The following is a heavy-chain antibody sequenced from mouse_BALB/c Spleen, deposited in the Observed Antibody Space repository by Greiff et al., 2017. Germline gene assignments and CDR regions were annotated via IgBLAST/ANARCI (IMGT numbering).Heavy chain of an antibody. D-gene: IGHD2-14*01. J-gene: IGHJ2*01. CDR3: ARNYRYDDGDPYYFDY. CDR2: INPYNGDT. CDR1: GYSFTGYF. V-gene: IGHV1-20*02. Sequence: EVQLQESGPELVKPGASVKISCKASGYSFTGYFMNWVMQSHGKSLEWIGRINPYNGDTFYNQKFKGKATLTVDKSSSTAHMELRSLASEDSAVYYCARNYRYDDGDPYYFDYWGQGTTLTVSS.